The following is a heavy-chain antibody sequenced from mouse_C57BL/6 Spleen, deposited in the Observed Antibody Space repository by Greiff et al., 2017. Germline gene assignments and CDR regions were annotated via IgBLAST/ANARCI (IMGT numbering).Heavy chain of an antibody. CDR1: GYTFTSYW. CDR2: IYPSDSET. Sequence: QVQLQQPGAELVRPGSSVKLSCKASGYTFTSYWMDWVKQRPGQGLEWIGNIYPSDSETHYNQKFKDKATLTVDKSSSTAYMQLSSLTSEDSAVYYGASGEYFDYWGQGTTLTVSS. J-gene: IGHJ2*01. CDR3: ASGEYFDY. V-gene: IGHV1-61*01.